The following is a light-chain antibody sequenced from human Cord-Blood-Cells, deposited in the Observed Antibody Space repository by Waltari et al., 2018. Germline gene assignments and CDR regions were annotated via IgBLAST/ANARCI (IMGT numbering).Light chain of an antibody. Sequence: QSALTQPASVSGPPRQLGTLSCTGTRRYVGCYKHVSGYQQHPGKAPKLMIYDVSKRPSGVSNRFSGSKSGNTASLTISGLQAEDEADYYCSSYTSSSTLGVFGGGTKLTVL. CDR2: DVS. J-gene: IGLJ3*02. CDR1: RRYVGCYKH. CDR3: SSYTSSSTLGV. V-gene: IGLV2-14*01.